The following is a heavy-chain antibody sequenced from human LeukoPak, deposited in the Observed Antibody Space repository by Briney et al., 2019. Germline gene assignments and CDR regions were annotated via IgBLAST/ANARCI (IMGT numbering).Heavy chain of an antibody. CDR3: ASISYSYYSYYNMDV. CDR1: GYTFSDYY. D-gene: IGHD2-15*01. V-gene: IGHV1-2*02. J-gene: IGHJ6*02. CDR2: INPNSGGT. Sequence: ASVKVSCKATGYTFSDYYMHWVRQAPGQGLEWMGWINPNSGGTNYAQKFQGRVTMTRDTSISTAYTELSRLISDDTAVYYCASISYSYYSYYNMDVWGQGTTVTVSS.